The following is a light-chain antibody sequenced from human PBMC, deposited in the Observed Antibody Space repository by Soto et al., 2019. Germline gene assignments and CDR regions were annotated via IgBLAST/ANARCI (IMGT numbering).Light chain of an antibody. CDR1: QDIRNE. Sequence: AIQMTQSPPSLSASIGDRVTITCRASQDIRNELGWYQQQPGKAPKLLIYAASNLQTGVPSRFSGSGSGTDFTLTISSLQPEDFATYYCLQDYNYPRTFGQGTKVDIK. CDR3: LQDYNYPRT. J-gene: IGKJ1*01. V-gene: IGKV1-6*01. CDR2: AAS.